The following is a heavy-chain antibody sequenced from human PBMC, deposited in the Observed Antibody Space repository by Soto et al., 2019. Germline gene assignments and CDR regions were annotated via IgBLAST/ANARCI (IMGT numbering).Heavy chain of an antibody. V-gene: IGHV1-3*01. CDR2: INAGIGDT. D-gene: IGHD2-2*01. CDR3: ARGFEDIVVVPLVATGMDV. CDR1: GYTFTSYA. J-gene: IGHJ6*02. Sequence: ASVTVSCKASGYTFTSYAMHWVRQAPGQRLEWMGWINAGIGDTEYSEKFQGRVTITRDTSASTAYMELNSLRAEDTAVYYCARGFEDIVVVPLVATGMDVWGQGTTVTVSS.